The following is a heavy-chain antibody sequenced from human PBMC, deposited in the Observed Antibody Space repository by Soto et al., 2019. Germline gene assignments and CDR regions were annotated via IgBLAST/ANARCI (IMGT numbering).Heavy chain of an antibody. J-gene: IGHJ6*02. CDR2: INHSGST. D-gene: IGHD2-2*01. V-gene: IGHV4-34*01. CDR3: AIGPLYCSSTSCRDYYYYYGMDV. CDR1: GGSFSGYY. Sequence: SETLSLTCAVYGGSFSGYYWSWIRQPPGKGLEWIGEINHSGSTNYNPSLKSRVTISVDTSKNQFSLKLSSVTAADTVVYYCAIGPLYCSSTSCRDYYYYYGMDVWGQGTTVTVSS.